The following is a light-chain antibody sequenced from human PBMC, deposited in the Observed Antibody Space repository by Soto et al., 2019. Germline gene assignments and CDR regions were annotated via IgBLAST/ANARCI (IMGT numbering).Light chain of an antibody. CDR3: SSYTSSSCVV. Sequence: QSALTQPASVSGSPGQSITISCTGTSSDVGGYNYVSWYQQHPGKAPKLMIYDVSNRPSGVSNRFSGSKSGNTASLTISGLQAEDEADYYCSSYTSSSCVVFGGGPKLTVL. CDR2: DVS. V-gene: IGLV2-14*01. CDR1: SSDVGGYNY. J-gene: IGLJ2*01.